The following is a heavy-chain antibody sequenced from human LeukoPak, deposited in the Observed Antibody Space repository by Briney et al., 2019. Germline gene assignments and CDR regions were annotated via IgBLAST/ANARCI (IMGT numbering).Heavy chain of an antibody. CDR2: ISTSSSTI. CDR3: ARGETAVTSYLHF. J-gene: IGHJ4*02. CDR1: GFIFSNYA. Sequence: GESLRLSCAASGFIFSNYAMNWVRQAPGKGLEWISYISTSSSTIYYADSVKGRFTISRDNAKNSLYLQMNSLTEEDTAVYYCARGETAVTSYLHFRGLGTLVTVSS. V-gene: IGHV3-48*02. D-gene: IGHD2-21*02.